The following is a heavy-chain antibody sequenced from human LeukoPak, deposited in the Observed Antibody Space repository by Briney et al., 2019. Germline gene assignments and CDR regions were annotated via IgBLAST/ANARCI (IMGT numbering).Heavy chain of an antibody. CDR1: GGSISSYY. CDR3: ARVASSSTGYYYYYMDV. D-gene: IGHD6-6*01. J-gene: IGHJ6*03. Sequence: SETLSLTCTVSGGSISSYYWSWIRQPAGKGLEWIGRIYTSGSTNYNPSLKSRVTMSVDTSKNQFSLKLSSMTAADTAVYYCARVASSSTGYYYYYMDVWGKGTTVTVSS. CDR2: IYTSGST. V-gene: IGHV4-4*07.